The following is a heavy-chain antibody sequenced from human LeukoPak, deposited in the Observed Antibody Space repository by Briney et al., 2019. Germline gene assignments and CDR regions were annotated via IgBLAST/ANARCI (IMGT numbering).Heavy chain of an antibody. J-gene: IGHJ4*02. CDR3: ARREVDTSFDS. CDR1: GYSFTSYW. V-gene: IGHV5-51*01. CDR2: IYPGDSDT. Sequence: AESLKISCKGSGYSFTSYWIGWVRPMPGKGLEWMGIIYPGDSDTRYSPSFQGQVTISADKSISTAYLQWSSLKASDTAMYYCARREVDTSFDSWGQGTLVTVSS. D-gene: IGHD1-26*01.